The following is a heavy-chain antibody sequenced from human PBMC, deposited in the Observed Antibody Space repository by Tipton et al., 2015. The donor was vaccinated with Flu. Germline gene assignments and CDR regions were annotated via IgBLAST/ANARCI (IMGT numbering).Heavy chain of an antibody. V-gene: IGHV4-38-2*02. D-gene: IGHD6-19*01. J-gene: IGHJ5*02. CDR2: ISHTGTT. CDR3: ARDRWEYASGFDP. Sequence: TLSLTCSVSGDSIASGYYWGWIRQPPGKGLEWIGSISHTGTTYYNPSLRSRVTISVDTSKNQFSLRLTSVTAADTAIYYCARDRWEYASGFDPWGQGTPVTVSP. CDR1: GDSIASGYY.